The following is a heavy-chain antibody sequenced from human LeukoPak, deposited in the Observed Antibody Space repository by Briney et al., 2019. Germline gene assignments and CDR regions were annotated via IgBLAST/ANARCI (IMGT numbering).Heavy chain of an antibody. CDR3: ARDGGYYGSGSYYND. V-gene: IGHV1-18*01. J-gene: IGHJ4*02. CDR2: IHIYRGNT. CDR1: GYSSTNYG. Sequence: AASVKVSCKASGYSSTNYGISWVRQAPGQGLEWMGWIHIYRGNTNYAQKFQGRVTMTTDTSTSTAYMELRSLRSDDTAVYYCARDGGYYGSGSYYNDWGQGTLVTVSS. D-gene: IGHD3-10*01.